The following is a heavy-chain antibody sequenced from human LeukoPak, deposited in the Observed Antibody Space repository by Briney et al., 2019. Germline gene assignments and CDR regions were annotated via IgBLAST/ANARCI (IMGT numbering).Heavy chain of an antibody. CDR2: IHDDGGTS. CDR1: GFAFSSYA. CDR3: ARDWRSQGKDTSGTYYAPLDH. J-gene: IGHJ4*02. D-gene: IGHD3-10*01. Sequence: TGGSLRLSCAACGFAFSSYAMSWLRQAPGKGLEWVSTIHDDGGTSYYADSVKGRFTISRDNSRNTLNLQMSGLRAEDTALYYCARDWRSQGKDTSGTYYAPLDHWGQGTQVTVSS. V-gene: IGHV3-23*01.